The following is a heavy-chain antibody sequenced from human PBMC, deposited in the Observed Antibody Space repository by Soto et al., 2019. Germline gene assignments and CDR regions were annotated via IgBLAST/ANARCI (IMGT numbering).Heavy chain of an antibody. D-gene: IGHD2-15*01. J-gene: IGHJ3*02. CDR3: ARSPSAGALDI. CDR1: GGSISSGGYS. CDR2: IFHSGTT. Sequence: PSETLSLTCAVSGGSISSGGYSWSWIRQPPGKGLEWIGYIFHSGTTHYNPSLKSRVTMSVDTSKNQFSLKVDSLTAEDTAVYYCARSPSAGALDIWSQGTMVTVS. V-gene: IGHV4-30-2*01.